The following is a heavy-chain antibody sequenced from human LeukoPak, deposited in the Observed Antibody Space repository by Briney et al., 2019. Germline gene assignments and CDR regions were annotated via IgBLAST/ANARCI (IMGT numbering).Heavy chain of an antibody. V-gene: IGHV1-69*13. J-gene: IGHJ6*02. CDR3: AADYDFWSGYYYYGMDV. CDR1: GGTFTSYA. CDR2: IIPIFGTA. D-gene: IGHD3-3*01. Sequence: ASVKVSCKASGGTFTSYAISWVRQAPGQGLEWMGGIIPIFGTANYAQKFQGRVTITADESTSTAYRERSSLRSEDTAVYYCAADYDFWSGYYYYGMDVWGQGTTVTVSS.